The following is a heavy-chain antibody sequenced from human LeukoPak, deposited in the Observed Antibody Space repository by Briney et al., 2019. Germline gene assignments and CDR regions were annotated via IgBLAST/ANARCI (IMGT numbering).Heavy chain of an antibody. CDR1: GYTFTGYY. Sequence: ASVKVSCKASGYTFTGYYMHWVRQAPGQGLEWMGWINPNSGGTNYAQKFQGRVTMTRDTSISTAYMELSRLRSDDTAVYYCAREVAYYDSSGYSGNWFDPWGQGTLVTVSS. D-gene: IGHD3-22*01. CDR3: AREVAYYDSSGYSGNWFDP. V-gene: IGHV1-2*02. CDR2: INPNSGGT. J-gene: IGHJ5*02.